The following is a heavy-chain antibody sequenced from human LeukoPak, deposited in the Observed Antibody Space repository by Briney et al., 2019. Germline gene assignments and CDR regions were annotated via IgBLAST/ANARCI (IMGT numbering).Heavy chain of an antibody. CDR3: ARGYGDYYFDY. Sequence: SETLSLTCTVSGGSISSSSYYWGWIRQPPGKGPEWIGSIYYSGSTYYNPSLESRVTISVDTSKNQFSLKLSSVTAADTAVYYCARGYGDYYFDYWGQGTLVTVSS. J-gene: IGHJ4*02. V-gene: IGHV4-39*01. CDR2: IYYSGST. CDR1: GGSISSSSYY. D-gene: IGHD4-17*01.